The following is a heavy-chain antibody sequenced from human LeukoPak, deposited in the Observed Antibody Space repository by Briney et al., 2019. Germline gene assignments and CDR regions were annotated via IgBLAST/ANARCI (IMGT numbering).Heavy chain of an antibody. D-gene: IGHD4-11*01. J-gene: IGHJ5*02. Sequence: ASVKVSCKASGYTFTGYYMHWVRQAPGQGLEWMGWINPNTGDTHYAQKFQGRVTMTRDTSISTAYMELSRLRSDDTAVYYCARVFKTTPGFDPWGQGTLVTVSS. CDR2: INPNTGDT. V-gene: IGHV1-2*02. CDR1: GYTFTGYY. CDR3: ARVFKTTPGFDP.